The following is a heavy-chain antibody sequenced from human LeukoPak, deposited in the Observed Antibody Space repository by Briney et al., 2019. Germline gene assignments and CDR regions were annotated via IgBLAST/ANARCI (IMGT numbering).Heavy chain of an antibody. Sequence: PSETLSLTCAVYGGSFSGYYWSWIRQPPGKGLEWIGEINHSGSTNYNPSLKSRVTISVDTSKNQFFLKLSSVTAADTAVYYCARGLLGLGNGWYSGKSYYFDYWGQGTLVTVSS. CDR3: ARGLLGLGNGWYSGKSYYFDY. V-gene: IGHV4-34*01. D-gene: IGHD6-19*01. CDR2: INHSGST. J-gene: IGHJ4*02. CDR1: GGSFSGYY.